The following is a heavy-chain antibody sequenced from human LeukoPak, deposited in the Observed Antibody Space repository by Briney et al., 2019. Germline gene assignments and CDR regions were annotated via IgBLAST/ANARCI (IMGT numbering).Heavy chain of an antibody. V-gene: IGHV3-66*01. CDR1: GFTVSTNY. CDR3: ASIAARRFYFDY. J-gene: IGHJ4*02. Sequence: GGSLRLSCAASGFTVSTNYMSWVRQAPGKGLEWVSVIYSGGNTYYADSVKGRFTISRDNSQNTLYLQMNSLRVEDTAVYYCASIAARRFYFDYWGQGTLVTVSS. D-gene: IGHD6-6*01. CDR2: IYSGGNT.